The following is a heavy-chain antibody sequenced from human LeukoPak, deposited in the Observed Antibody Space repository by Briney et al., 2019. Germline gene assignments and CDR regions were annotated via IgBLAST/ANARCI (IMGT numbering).Heavy chain of an antibody. D-gene: IGHD3-9*01. CDR1: GYTFTSYG. Sequence: ASVKVSCKASGYTFTSYGLTWVRQAPGQGLEWMGWISAYNGNTNYAQKLQGRVTMTTDTSTSTAYMELRSLRSDDTAVYYCARDRRGDFDWLLPFDYWGQGTLVTVSS. J-gene: IGHJ4*02. V-gene: IGHV1-18*01. CDR3: ARDRRGDFDWLLPFDY. CDR2: ISAYNGNT.